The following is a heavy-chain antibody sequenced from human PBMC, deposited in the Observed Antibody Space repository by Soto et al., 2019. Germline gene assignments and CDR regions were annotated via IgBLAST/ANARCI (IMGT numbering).Heavy chain of an antibody. J-gene: IGHJ6*02. V-gene: IGHV1-2*02. Sequence: ASVKVSCKASGYTFTGYYMHWVRQAPGQGLEWMGWINPNSGGTNYAQKFQGRVTMTRDTSISTAYMELSRLRSDDTAVYYCARVPYCSSTSCYPKTLYYYGMDVWGQGTTVTVSS. CDR2: INPNSGGT. CDR3: ARVPYCSSTSCYPKTLYYYGMDV. CDR1: GYTFTGYY. D-gene: IGHD2-2*01.